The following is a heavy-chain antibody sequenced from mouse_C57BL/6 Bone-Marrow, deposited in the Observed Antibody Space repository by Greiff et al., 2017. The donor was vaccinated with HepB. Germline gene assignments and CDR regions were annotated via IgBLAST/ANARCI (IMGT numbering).Heavy chain of an antibody. D-gene: IGHD2-3*01. CDR2: IRNKANGYTT. V-gene: IGHV7-3*01. CDR1: GFTFTDYY. CDR3: SRCYDGYSDY. J-gene: IGHJ2*01. Sequence: EVQVVESGGGLVQPGGSLSLSCAASGFTFTDYYMSWVRQPPGKALEWLGFIRNKANGYTTEYSASVKGRFTISRDNSQSILYLQMNALRAEDSATYYCSRCYDGYSDYWGQGTTLTVSS.